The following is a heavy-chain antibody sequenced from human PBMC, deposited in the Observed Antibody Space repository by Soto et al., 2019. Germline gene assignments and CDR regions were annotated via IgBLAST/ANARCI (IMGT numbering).Heavy chain of an antibody. V-gene: IGHV3-49*04. Sequence: SLRLSCTASGFTFGDYAMSWVLQAPGKXLEWVGFIRSKAYGGTTEYAASVKGRFTISRGDSKSIAYLQMNSLKTEDTAVYYCTRVGTHSSSWYYGDYYYYGMDVWGQGTTVT. J-gene: IGHJ6*02. CDR1: GFTFGDYA. CDR2: IRSKAYGGTT. D-gene: IGHD6-13*01. CDR3: TRVGTHSSSWYYGDYYYYGMDV.